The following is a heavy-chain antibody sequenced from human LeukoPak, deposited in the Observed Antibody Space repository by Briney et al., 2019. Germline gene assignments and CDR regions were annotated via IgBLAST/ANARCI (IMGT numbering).Heavy chain of an antibody. D-gene: IGHD6-13*01. Sequence: SETLSLTCTVSGGSISSGGYYWSWIRQPPGKGLEWIGYIYHSGSTYYNPSLQSRVTMSIDRSKNQFSLKVTSVAAADTAVYYCARDLGIGEDSWGQEILVTVSS. V-gene: IGHV4-30-2*01. CDR2: IYHSGST. J-gene: IGHJ4*02. CDR1: GGSISSGGYY. CDR3: ARDLGIGEDS.